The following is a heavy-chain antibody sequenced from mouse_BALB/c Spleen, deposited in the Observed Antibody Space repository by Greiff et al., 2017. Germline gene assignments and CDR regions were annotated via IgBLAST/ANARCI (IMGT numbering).Heavy chain of an antibody. CDR3: TRRDYGNYPFDY. Sequence: EVQLQQSGTVLARPGASVKMSCKASGYTFTSYWMHWVKQRPGQGLEWIGAIYPGNSDTSYNQKFKGKAKLTAVTSTSTAYMELSSLTNEDSAVYYCTRRDYGNYPFDYWGQGTTLTVSS. CDR1: GYTFTSYW. D-gene: IGHD2-1*01. J-gene: IGHJ2*01. V-gene: IGHV1-5*01. CDR2: IYPGNSDT.